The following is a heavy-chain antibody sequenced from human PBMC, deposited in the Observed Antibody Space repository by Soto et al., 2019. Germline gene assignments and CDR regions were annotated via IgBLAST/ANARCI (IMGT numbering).Heavy chain of an antibody. D-gene: IGHD6-13*01. CDR3: ARPGKASSWGYYGMDV. Sequence: QVQLVESGGGLVKPGGSLRLSCVASGFTFSDYYMSWIRQAPGKGLEWVSYISSSDSTKYYADSVKGRFTISRDNAKNSLYLQMNSPRAEDTAVDYCARPGKASSWGYYGMDVWGQGTTATVSS. CDR2: ISSSDSTK. CDR1: GFTFSDYY. V-gene: IGHV3-11*01. J-gene: IGHJ6*02.